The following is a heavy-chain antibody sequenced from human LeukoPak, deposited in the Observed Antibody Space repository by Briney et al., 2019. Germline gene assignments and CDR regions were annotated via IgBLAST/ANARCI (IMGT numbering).Heavy chain of an antibody. J-gene: IGHJ6*03. CDR2: IYHSGNT. V-gene: IGHV4-4*02. Sequence: SETLTLTCAVSGDAISSSHWWSWLRQRPGKGLGGIGEIYHSGNTYYNPSLKSRVTISADRSKNQLSLKLSSVTAADTAVYYCARRSSLKLGYYYYMDVWGKETSVTVPS. CDR3: ARRSSLKLGYYYYMDV. CDR1: GDAISSSHW. D-gene: IGHD6-13*01.